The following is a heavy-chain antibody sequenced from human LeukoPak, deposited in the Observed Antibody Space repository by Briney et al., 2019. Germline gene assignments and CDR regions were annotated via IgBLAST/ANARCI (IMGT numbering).Heavy chain of an antibody. CDR2: INPSGGST. CDR3: ARETPLDDSSVYFVY. CDR1: GYTFSNYY. V-gene: IGHV1-46*01. Sequence: ASVKVSCKGSGYTFSNYYMHWVRQAPGQGLEWMGIINPSGGSTTYAQKFQGRVTMTRDMSTSTVYMELSSLRSGDTAVYYCARETPLDDSSVYFVYWGQGTLVTVSS. D-gene: IGHD3-22*01. J-gene: IGHJ4*02.